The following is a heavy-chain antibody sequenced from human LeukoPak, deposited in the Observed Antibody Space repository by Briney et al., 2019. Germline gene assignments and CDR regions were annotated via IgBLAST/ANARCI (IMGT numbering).Heavy chain of an antibody. CDR2: ISAYNGKT. V-gene: IGHV1-18*01. CDR3: ARGASHSHWANYDFWSGYYPYQYYFDY. Sequence: GASVKVSCKASGYTFTSYGISWVRQAPGQGLEWMGWISAYNGKTNYAQKLRGRVTMTTDTSTSTAYMELRSLRSDDTAVYYCARGASHSHWANYDFWSGYYPYQYYFDYWGQGTLVTVSS. CDR1: GYTFTSYG. J-gene: IGHJ4*02. D-gene: IGHD3-3*01.